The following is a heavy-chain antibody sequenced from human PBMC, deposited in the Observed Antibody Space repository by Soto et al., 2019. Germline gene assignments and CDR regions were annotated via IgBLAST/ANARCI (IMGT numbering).Heavy chain of an antibody. CDR3: ARVPLWEAAALWGWFDP. CDR2: IYYSGST. CDR1: GGSISSGGYY. J-gene: IGHJ5*02. D-gene: IGHD6-13*01. Sequence: SETLSLTCTVSGGSISSGGYYWSWIRQHPGKGLEWIGYIYYSGSTYYNPSLKSRVTISVDTSKNQFSLKLSSVTAADTAVYYCARVPLWEAAALWGWFDPWGQGTLVTVSS. V-gene: IGHV4-31*03.